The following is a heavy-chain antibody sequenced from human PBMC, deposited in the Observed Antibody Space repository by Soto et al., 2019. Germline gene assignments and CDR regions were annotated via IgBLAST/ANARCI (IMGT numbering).Heavy chain of an antibody. V-gene: IGHV3-21*01. CDR1: GFTFSSYS. D-gene: IGHD2-15*01. CDR3: ARDASDCSGGSCYSTY. CDR2: ISSSSSYI. J-gene: IGHJ4*02. Sequence: EVQLVESGGGLVKPGGSLRLSCAASGFTFSSYSMNWVRQAPGKGLEWVSSISSSSSYIYYADSVKGRFTISRDNAKNSLYLQMSSLRAEDTAVYYCARDASDCSGGSCYSTYWGQGTLVTVSS.